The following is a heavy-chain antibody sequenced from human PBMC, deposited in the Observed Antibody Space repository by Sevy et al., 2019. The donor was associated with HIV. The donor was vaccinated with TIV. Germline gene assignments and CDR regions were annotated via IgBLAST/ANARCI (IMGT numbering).Heavy chain of an antibody. V-gene: IGHV3-7*01. Sequence: GGSLRLSCAASGFTFNSYWMSWVRQAPGKGLEWVANIKQDGSEKYYVDSVKGRFTISRDNSQNSLFLQMNTLIAEDTAVYYCAREGSPYDTYYYYYGMDVWGQGTTVTVSS. J-gene: IGHJ6*02. CDR2: IKQDGSEK. D-gene: IGHD5-12*01. CDR3: AREGSPYDTYYYYYGMDV. CDR1: GFTFNSYW.